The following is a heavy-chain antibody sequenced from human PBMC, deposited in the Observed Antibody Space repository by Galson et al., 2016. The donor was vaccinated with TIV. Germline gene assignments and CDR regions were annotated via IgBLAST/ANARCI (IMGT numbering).Heavy chain of an antibody. J-gene: IGHJ6*02. CDR1: GFPVSDNY. CDR3: ARERRHCGNECFLQYDYGMDV. Sequence: YLRLSCAASGFPVSDNYMTWVLRASGKGLEWVSIIHTGGNTNYADSVRGRFTISRDNAKTKVYLQMSRLRAEDAAVYYCARERRHCGNECFLQYDYGMDVWGQGTTVTVSS. D-gene: IGHD4-11*01. V-gene: IGHV3-66*02. CDR2: IHTGGNT.